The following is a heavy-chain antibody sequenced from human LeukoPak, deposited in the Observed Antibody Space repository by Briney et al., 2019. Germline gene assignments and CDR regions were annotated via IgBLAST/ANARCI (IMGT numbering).Heavy chain of an antibody. CDR1: TFTSYX. J-gene: IGHJ4*02. V-gene: IGHV1-46*01. CDR2: INPSGGST. Sequence: TFTSYXXXWVRQAPGQGIXWXGXINPSGGSTSYAQKFQGRVTITRDTSTSKVYMEMSRLRYEETDVYYCARAGGDYGDYNFDYWGQGTLVTVSS. D-gene: IGHD4-17*01. CDR3: ARAGGDYGDYNFDY.